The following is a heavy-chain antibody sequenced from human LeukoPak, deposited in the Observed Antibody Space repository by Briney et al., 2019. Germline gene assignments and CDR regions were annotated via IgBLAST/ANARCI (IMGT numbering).Heavy chain of an antibody. CDR2: IYYRGST. V-gene: IGHV4-39*07. J-gene: IGHJ5*02. CDR3: ARDVSLVRGVINPNWFDP. CDR1: GGSISSSSYY. Sequence: PSETLSLTCTVSGGSISSSSYYWGWIRQPPGKGLEWIGSIYYRGSTFYNPSLQSRVTISVDTSKNQFSLRLRSLNAADTAIYYCARDVSLVRGVINPNWFDPWGQGTLVTVSS. D-gene: IGHD3-10*01.